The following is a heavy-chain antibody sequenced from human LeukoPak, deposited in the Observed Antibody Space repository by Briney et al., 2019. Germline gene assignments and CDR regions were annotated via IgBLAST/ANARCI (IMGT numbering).Heavy chain of an antibody. V-gene: IGHV3-53*01. Sequence: GGSLRLSCAASGFTVNSNYMSWVRQAPGKGLEWVSVIYSGGSTYYADSVKGQFTISRDNSKNTLYLQMNSLRAEDTAVYYCASMYFSQYLQHWGQGTLVTVSS. CDR1: GFTVNSNY. D-gene: IGHD2-8*01. CDR3: ASMYFSQYLQH. J-gene: IGHJ1*01. CDR2: IYSGGST.